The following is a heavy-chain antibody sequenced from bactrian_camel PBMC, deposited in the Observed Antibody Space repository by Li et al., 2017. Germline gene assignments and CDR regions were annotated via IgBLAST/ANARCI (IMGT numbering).Heavy chain of an antibody. V-gene: IGHV3S53*01. CDR3: AAGQRSVAACPVPISNPPAAGDFGF. CDR1: GYTYSSYC. J-gene: IGHJ6*01. CDR2: IDSDGGI. D-gene: IGHD1*01. Sequence: HVQLVESGGGSVQSGGSLRLSCAASGYTYSSYCMGWFRQAPGKEREGVAAIDSDGGIFYANSVKGRFTISQDNAKNTVYLQMDELKPDDTATYYCAAGQRSVAACPVPISNPPAAGDFGFWGQGTQVTVS.